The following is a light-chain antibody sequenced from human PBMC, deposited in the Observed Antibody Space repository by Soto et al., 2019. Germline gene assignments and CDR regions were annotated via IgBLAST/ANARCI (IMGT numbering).Light chain of an antibody. J-gene: IGLJ2*01. CDR1: SSDVGAYNF. CDR3: SSYRETDTVI. V-gene: IGLV2-14*01. CDR2: EVS. Sequence: QSVLTQPASVSGSPGQSITISCTGTSSDVGAYNFVSWYQQFPGKAPKLMIYEVSNRPSGVSDRFSGSKSGNTASLTISGLQAEDEADYYCSSYRETDTVIFGGGTKLTVL.